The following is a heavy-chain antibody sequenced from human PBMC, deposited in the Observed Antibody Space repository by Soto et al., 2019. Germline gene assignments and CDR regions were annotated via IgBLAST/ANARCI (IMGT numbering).Heavy chain of an antibody. Sequence: TLSLTCTVSGGSISSCGYYWSWIRQHPGKGLEWIGYIYYSGSTYYNPSLKSRVTISVDTSKDQFSLKLSSVTAADTAVYYCKASPSAGPPTPYYYMDVRGKGTTGTVSS. CDR3: KASPSAGPPTPYYYMDV. CDR2: IYYSGST. D-gene: IGHD6-13*01. V-gene: IGHV4-31*03. J-gene: IGHJ6*03. CDR1: GGSISSCGYY.